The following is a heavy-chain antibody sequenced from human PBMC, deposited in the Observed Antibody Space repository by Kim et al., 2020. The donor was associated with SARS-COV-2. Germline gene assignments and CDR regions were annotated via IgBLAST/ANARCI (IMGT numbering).Heavy chain of an antibody. Sequence: SETLSLTCAVSGGSFRGYYWSWIRQPPGKGLEWIGEIIHSGTTNYKSSLQSRLTISVDTSKNHFSLKLTSVTAADTAVYYCARGLSGGGDDWGQGTLVIVSS. J-gene: IGHJ4*02. CDR2: IIHSGTT. V-gene: IGHV4-34*01. D-gene: IGHD3-16*01. CDR3: ARGLSGGGDD. CDR1: GGSFRGYY.